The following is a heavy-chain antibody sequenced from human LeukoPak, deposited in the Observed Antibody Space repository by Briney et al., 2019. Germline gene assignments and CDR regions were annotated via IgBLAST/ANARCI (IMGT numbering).Heavy chain of an antibody. CDR1: GFTCDDYA. CDR2: ISGSGGST. CDR3: AKDLSDPVMVIEY. J-gene: IGHJ4*02. Sequence: GRSLRLSCAASGFTCDDYAMHWVRQAPGKGLEWVSAISGSGGSTYYADSVKGRFTISRDNSKNTLYLQMNSLRAEDTAVYYCAKDLSDPVMVIEYWGQGTLVTVSS. D-gene: IGHD5-18*01. V-gene: IGHV3-23*01.